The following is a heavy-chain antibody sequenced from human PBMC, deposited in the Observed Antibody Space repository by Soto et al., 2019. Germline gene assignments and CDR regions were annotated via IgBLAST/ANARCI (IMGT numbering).Heavy chain of an antibody. J-gene: IGHJ6*03. Sequence: SETLSLTCTVSGGSISPYYWSWIRQPPGKGLEWIGYVYYSGNTNYNPSLESRVTISVDTSRNRFSLNLTSATAADTAVYYCARKGAAASYAHYYMDVWGPGTTVTVSS. V-gene: IGHV4-59*01. CDR1: GGSISPYY. CDR3: ARKGAAASYAHYYMDV. D-gene: IGHD6-13*01. CDR2: VYYSGNT.